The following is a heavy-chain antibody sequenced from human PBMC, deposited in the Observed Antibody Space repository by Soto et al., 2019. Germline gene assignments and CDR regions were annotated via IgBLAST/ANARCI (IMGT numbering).Heavy chain of an antibody. CDR1: GFTFSTYS. Sequence: EVQLVESGGGLVKPGGSLRLSCAASGFTFSTYSMNWVRQAPGKGLEWVSSISSSSGDIYYADSVKGRFTISRDDAKNSLSLQINSLRAEDTAVYYCARVRSYSYGQGYGMDVWGQGTTVTVSS. CDR3: ARVRSYSYGQGYGMDV. J-gene: IGHJ6*02. V-gene: IGHV3-21*01. D-gene: IGHD5-18*01. CDR2: ISSSSGDI.